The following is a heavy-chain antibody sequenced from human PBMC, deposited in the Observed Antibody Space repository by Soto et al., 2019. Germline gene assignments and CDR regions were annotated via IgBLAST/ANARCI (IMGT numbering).Heavy chain of an antibody. CDR1: GGSISSGGYY. V-gene: IGHV4-31*03. D-gene: IGHD2-2*01. Sequence: SETLSLTCTVSGGSISSGGYYWSWIRQHPGKGLEWIGYIYYSGSTYYNPSLKSRVTISVDTSKNQFSLKLSSVTAADTAVYYCARDREDIVVVPAFWFDPWGQGTLVTVSS. J-gene: IGHJ5*02. CDR2: IYYSGST. CDR3: ARDREDIVVVPAFWFDP.